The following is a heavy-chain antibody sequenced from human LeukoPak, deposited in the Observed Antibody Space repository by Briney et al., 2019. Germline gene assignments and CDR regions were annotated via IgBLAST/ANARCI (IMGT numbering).Heavy chain of an antibody. CDR3: AKDVGKWESLHFFDY. Sequence: GGSLRLSCAASGFTFSSYAMSWVRQAPGKGLEWVSVISGSGGSTYYADSVTGRFTISRDNSRNTLYLQMNSLRGDDTAVYYCAKDVGKWESLHFFDYWGQGTLVTVSS. V-gene: IGHV3-23*01. CDR1: GFTFSSYA. CDR2: ISGSGGST. D-gene: IGHD1-26*01. J-gene: IGHJ4*02.